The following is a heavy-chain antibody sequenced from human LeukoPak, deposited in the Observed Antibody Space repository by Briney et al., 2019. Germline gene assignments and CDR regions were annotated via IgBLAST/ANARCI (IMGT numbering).Heavy chain of an antibody. CDR3: AKVRFGVPYYFDY. D-gene: IGHD3-16*01. V-gene: IGHV3-23*01. CDR2: ISNSASRT. Sequence: GGSLRLSCGASGFIFRGHGMNWVRQAPGKGLEWVSGISNSASRTFYSESVKGRFTIYRDNSKNKLYLQMNSLRAEDTAVYYCAKVRFGVPYYFDYWGQGALVTVSS. CDR1: GFIFRGHG. J-gene: IGHJ4*02.